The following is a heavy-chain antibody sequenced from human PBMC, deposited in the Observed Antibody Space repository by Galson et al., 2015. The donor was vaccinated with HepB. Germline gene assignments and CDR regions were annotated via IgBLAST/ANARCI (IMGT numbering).Heavy chain of an antibody. J-gene: IGHJ4*03. CDR2: IYWDDDK. Sequence: PALVKPTQTLTLTCTFSGFSLTTGGVGVGWIRQPPGKALEWLALIYWDDDKRYNPSLRTRLTITKDTSKNQVVLTVTDMDPVDTATYYCAHRKEGLSTVTYSSGYFDFWGQGTLVAVSS. CDR3: AHRKEGLSTVTYSSGYFDF. V-gene: IGHV2-5*02. D-gene: IGHD5/OR15-5a*01. CDR1: GFSLTTGGVG.